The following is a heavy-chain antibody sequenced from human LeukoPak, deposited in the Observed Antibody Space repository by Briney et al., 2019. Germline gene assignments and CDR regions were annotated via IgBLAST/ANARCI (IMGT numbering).Heavy chain of an antibody. D-gene: IGHD3-10*01. Sequence: ETLSLTCTVSGGSISGYYWSWIRQPPGKGLEFIGFIYYSGSTNYHPSLQSRVTMSVDTSKHQLSLKVNSVTAADTAVFYCARLGESGKAHYFDYWGQGTLVTVSS. V-gene: IGHV4-59*08. CDR2: IYYSGST. CDR1: GGSISGYY. J-gene: IGHJ4*02. CDR3: ARLGESGKAHYFDY.